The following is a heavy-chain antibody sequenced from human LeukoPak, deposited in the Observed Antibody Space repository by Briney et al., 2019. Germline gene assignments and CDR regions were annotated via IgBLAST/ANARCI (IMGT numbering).Heavy chain of an antibody. CDR3: AREMGTTFYFDY. D-gene: IGHD5-24*01. J-gene: IGHJ4*02. CDR2: IYYSGST. Sequence: SETLSLTCTVSGGSTSSGSYYWGWIRQPPGKGLEWIGRIYYSGSTYYNPSLKTRVTISVDTSKNQFSLKLSSVTAAYTAGYYCAREMGTTFYFDYWGQGTLVTVSS. V-gene: IGHV4-39*07. CDR1: GGSTSSGSYY.